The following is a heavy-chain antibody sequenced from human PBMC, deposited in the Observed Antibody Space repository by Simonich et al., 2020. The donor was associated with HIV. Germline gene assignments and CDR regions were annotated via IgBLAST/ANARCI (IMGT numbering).Heavy chain of an antibody. CDR1: GGTFSSFA. V-gene: IGHV1-69*13. J-gene: IGHJ4*02. CDR3: ARKGGGRGVYYFDY. CDR2: IIPIFGTG. Sequence: QVQLVQSGAEVKKPGSSVKVSCKASGGTFSSFAISWVRQAPGLGLGGVGGIIPIFGTGNYAQMFQGRVTITADESTSTAYMELSSLRSEDTGIYYCARKGGGRGVYYFDYWGQGTLVTVSS. D-gene: IGHD3-10*01.